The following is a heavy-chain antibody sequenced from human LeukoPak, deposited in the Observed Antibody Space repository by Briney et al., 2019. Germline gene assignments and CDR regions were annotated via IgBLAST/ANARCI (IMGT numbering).Heavy chain of an antibody. CDR1: GFTFSNYA. J-gene: IGHJ4*02. V-gene: IGHV3-23*01. CDR3: AKGRGYCTGGSCYSDY. Sequence: GGSLRLSCTASGFTFSNYAMSGVRRAQGGGLERVSTISGIDGSTYYADSVQGRFTISRDNSKTTLYLQMNSLRVEDTAIYYCAKGRGYCTGGSCYSDYWGQGTLVTVSS. CDR2: ISGIDGST. D-gene: IGHD2-15*01.